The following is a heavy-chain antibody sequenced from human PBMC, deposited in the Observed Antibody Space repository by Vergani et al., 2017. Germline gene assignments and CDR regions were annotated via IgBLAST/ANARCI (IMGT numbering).Heavy chain of an antibody. CDR3: ARDTPLLDGDPWYYYYYMDV. J-gene: IGHJ6*03. D-gene: IGHD4-17*01. Sequence: EVQLLESGGGLVQPGGSLKLSCAASGFTLRNFAMSWVRQAPGKGLEWVSAISTSGDNTYYADSVKGRFTVSRDNSKNTLYLQMNSLRAEDTAVYYCARDTPLLDGDPWYYYYYMDVWGKGTTVTVSS. CDR2: ISTSGDNT. V-gene: IGHV3-23*01. CDR1: GFTLRNFA.